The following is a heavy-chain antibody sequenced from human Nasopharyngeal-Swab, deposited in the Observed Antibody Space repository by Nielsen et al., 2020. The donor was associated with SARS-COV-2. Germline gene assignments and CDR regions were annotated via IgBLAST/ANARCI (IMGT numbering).Heavy chain of an antibody. V-gene: IGHV4-59*01. J-gene: IGHJ6*03. D-gene: IGHD3-9*01. CDR3: ARGDILTPYYYMDV. CDR2: VYYSGST. CDR1: GGSISSYY. Sequence: SETLSLTCTVSGGSISSYYWNWVRQPPGKGREWIAYVYYSGSTKYNPSLKSRVTISVDRAKNQVSLKLTSVTAADTAVYYCARGDILTPYYYMDVWGRGATVAVSS.